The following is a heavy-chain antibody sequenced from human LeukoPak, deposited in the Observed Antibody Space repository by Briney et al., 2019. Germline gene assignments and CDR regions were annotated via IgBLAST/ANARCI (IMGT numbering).Heavy chain of an antibody. V-gene: IGHV1-8*02. CDR3: ARAMRWLLTDAFDI. CDR1: GYTFTSYG. CDR2: MNPNSGNT. D-gene: IGHD4-23*01. Sequence: GASVKVSCKASGYTFTSYGISWVRQATGQGLEWMGWMNPNSGNTGYAQKFQGRVTMTRNTSISTAYMELSSLRSEDTAVYYCARAMRWLLTDAFDIWGQGTMVTVSS. J-gene: IGHJ3*02.